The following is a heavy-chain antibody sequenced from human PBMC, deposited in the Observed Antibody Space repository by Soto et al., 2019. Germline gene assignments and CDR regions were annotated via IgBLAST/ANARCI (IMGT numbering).Heavy chain of an antibody. J-gene: IGHJ3*02. CDR2: IYYSGST. V-gene: IGHV4-59*01. CDR3: ARVSPTMIVVNDAFDI. Sequence: SEPLSLTCTVSGGSISSYYWSWIRQPPGKGLEWIGYIYYSGSTNYNPSLKSRVTISVDTSKNQFSLKLSSVTAADTAVYYCARVSPTMIVVNDAFDIWGQGTMVTVSS. CDR1: GGSISSYY. D-gene: IGHD3-22*01.